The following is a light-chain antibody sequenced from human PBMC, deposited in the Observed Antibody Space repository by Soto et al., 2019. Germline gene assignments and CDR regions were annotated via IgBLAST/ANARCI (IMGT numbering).Light chain of an antibody. Sequence: EIVMTQSPATLSVSPGERVTLSCRASQSVSSNLAWYQQKPGQAPRLLISGASTRATGIPGRFSGSGSGTEFTLTISSLQSEDFGVYYCQQYNFWPPWTFGQGTKVEIK. CDR2: GAS. V-gene: IGKV3-15*01. J-gene: IGKJ1*01. CDR1: QSVSSN. CDR3: QQYNFWPPWT.